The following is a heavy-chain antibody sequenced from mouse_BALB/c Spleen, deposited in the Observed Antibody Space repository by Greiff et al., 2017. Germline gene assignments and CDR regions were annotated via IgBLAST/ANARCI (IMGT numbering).Heavy chain of an antibody. CDR3: ARAYYGSGYAMDY. D-gene: IGHD2-10*01. J-gene: IGHJ4*01. V-gene: IGHV3-2*02. CDR1: GYSITSDYA. Sequence: EVKLVESGPGLVKPSQSLSLTCTVTGYSITSDYAWNWIRQLPGNILEWMGYISYSGSTSYNPSLKSRISITRDTSKNQFFLQLNSVTTEDTATYCCARAYYGSGYAMDYWGQGTSVTVSS. CDR2: ISYSGST.